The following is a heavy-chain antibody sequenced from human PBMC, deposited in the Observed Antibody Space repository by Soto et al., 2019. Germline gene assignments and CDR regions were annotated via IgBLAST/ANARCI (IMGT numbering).Heavy chain of an antibody. CDR2: ISYDGSNK. J-gene: IGHJ3*02. V-gene: IGHV3-30*18. CDR3: AKDLITMIVVRHDAFDI. D-gene: IGHD3-22*01. Sequence: GSLRLSCAASGFTFSSYGMHWVRQAPGKGLEWVAVISYDGSNKYYADSVKGRFTISRDNSKNTLYLQMNSLRAEDTAVYYCAKDLITMIVVRHDAFDIWGQGTMVTVSS. CDR1: GFTFSSYG.